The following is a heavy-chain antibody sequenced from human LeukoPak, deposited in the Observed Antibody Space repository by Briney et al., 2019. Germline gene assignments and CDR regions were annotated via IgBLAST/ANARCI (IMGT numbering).Heavy chain of an antibody. V-gene: IGHV4-34*01. CDR3: ARDVLTPPYNWFDP. CDR2: INHSGST. Sequence: KPSETLSLTCAVYGGSFSGYYWSWLRQPPGKGLEWLGEINHSGSTNYNPSLKSRVTMSVDTSKNQFSLKLSSVTAADTAVYYCARDVLTPPYNWFDPWGQGTLVTVSS. D-gene: IGHD4/OR15-4a*01. J-gene: IGHJ5*02. CDR1: GGSFSGYY.